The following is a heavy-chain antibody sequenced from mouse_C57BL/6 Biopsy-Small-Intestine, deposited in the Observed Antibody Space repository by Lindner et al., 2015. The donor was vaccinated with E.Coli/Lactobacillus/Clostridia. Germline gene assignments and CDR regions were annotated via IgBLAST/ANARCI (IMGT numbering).Heavy chain of an antibody. Sequence: VQLQESGAELVKPGASVKISCKASGYAFSTYWMNWVKQRPGKGLEWIGQIYPEDGDTNYSGNFTGKATLTADKSSNTAYMQLSSLTSEDSAVYFCTRRPRNYYFDYWGQGTTLTVSS. D-gene: IGHD2-1*01. CDR2: IYPEDGDT. CDR3: TRRPRNYYFDY. J-gene: IGHJ2*01. CDR1: GYAFSTYW. V-gene: IGHV1-80*01.